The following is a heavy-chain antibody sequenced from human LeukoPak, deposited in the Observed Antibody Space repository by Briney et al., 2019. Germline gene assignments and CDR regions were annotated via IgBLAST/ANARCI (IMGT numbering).Heavy chain of an antibody. Sequence: GGSLRLSCAASGFTVSSNYMSWVRQAPGKGLEWVSIIYSGGSTYYIDSVKGRFTISRDSSKNTLYLQMNSLRVEDTAVYYCARETSAVTTGGYGLDVWGQGTTVTVSS. CDR1: GFTVSSNY. D-gene: IGHD4-17*01. J-gene: IGHJ6*02. CDR3: ARETSAVTTGGYGLDV. V-gene: IGHV3-66*01. CDR2: IYSGGST.